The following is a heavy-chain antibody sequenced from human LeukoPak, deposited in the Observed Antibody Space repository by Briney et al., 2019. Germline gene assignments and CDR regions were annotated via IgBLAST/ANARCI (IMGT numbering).Heavy chain of an antibody. Sequence: SETLSLTCTVSGGSISSYYWSWIRQPPGKGLEWIWYIYYSGSTNYNPSLKSRVTISVDTSKNQFSLKLSSVTAADTAVYYCARGEGLYSYGLVTFDYWGQGTLVTVSS. CDR3: ARGEGLYSYGLVTFDY. J-gene: IGHJ4*02. CDR1: GGSISSYY. V-gene: IGHV4-59*01. CDR2: IYYSGST. D-gene: IGHD5-18*01.